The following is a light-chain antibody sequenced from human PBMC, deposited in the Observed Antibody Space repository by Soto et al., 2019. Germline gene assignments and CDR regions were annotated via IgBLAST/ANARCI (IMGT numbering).Light chain of an antibody. CDR1: QRISTS. J-gene: IGKJ2*01. CDR3: QQYGSSPYT. CDR2: DAS. Sequence: EIVLTQSPATLSLSPGERATLSCGASQRISTSLAWYQQKPGQAPRLLIYDASSRATGIPDRFSGSGSGTDFTLTISRLEPEDFAVYYCQQYGSSPYTFGQGTKLEIK. V-gene: IGKV3D-20*01.